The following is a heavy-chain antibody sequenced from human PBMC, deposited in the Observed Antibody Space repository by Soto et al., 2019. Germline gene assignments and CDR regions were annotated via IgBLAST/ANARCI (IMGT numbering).Heavy chain of an antibody. V-gene: IGHV1-2*02. CDR1: GYTFTGYY. Sequence: GASVKVSCKASGYTFTGYYMHWVRQAPGQGLEWMGWINPNSGGTNYAQKFQGRVTMTRDTSISTAYMELSRLRSDDTAVYYCARDSDFWSGYSPYYFDYWGQGTLVTVSS. CDR3: ARDSDFWSGYSPYYFDY. J-gene: IGHJ4*02. D-gene: IGHD3-3*01. CDR2: INPNSGGT.